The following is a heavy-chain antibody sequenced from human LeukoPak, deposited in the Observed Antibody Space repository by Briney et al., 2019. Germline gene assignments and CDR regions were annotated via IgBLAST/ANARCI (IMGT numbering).Heavy chain of an antibody. CDR2: IYTSGST. D-gene: IGHD6-19*01. J-gene: IGHJ6*03. CDR3: ARSTGIAVAGPSPRYYYMDV. CDR1: GGSISSYY. Sequence: PSETLSLTCTVSGGSISSYYWSWIRQPAGKGLEWIGRIYTSGSTNYNPSLKSRVTMSVDTSKNQFSLKLSSVTAADTAVYYCARSTGIAVAGPSPRYYYMDVWGKGTTATVSS. V-gene: IGHV4-4*07.